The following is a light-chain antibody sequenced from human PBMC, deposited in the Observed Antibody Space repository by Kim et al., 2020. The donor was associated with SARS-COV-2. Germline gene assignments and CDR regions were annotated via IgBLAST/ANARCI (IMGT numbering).Light chain of an antibody. J-gene: IGLJ3*02. V-gene: IGLV2-14*03. CDR2: DVN. CDR3: SSYATGNTLV. Sequence: QSALTQPASVSGSPGQSITISCTGTSSDIGGYNSVSWYQQHPGKAPKVMIYDVNNRPSGASNRFSGSKSGNTASLTLSGLRAEDEAHYYCSSYATGNTLVFGGGTQLTVL. CDR1: SSDIGGYNS.